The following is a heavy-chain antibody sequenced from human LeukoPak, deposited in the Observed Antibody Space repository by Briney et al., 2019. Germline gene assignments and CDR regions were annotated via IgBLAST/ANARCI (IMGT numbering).Heavy chain of an antibody. CDR1: GGSISSSNW. D-gene: IGHD3-10*01. V-gene: IGHV4-4*02. CDR3: ARNSHYGSGLIRDPHDAFDI. CDR2: IYHSGST. Sequence: SETLSLTCAVSGGSISSSNWWSWVRQPPGKGLEWIGEIYHSGSTNYNPSLKSRVTISVDKSKNQFSLKLSSVTAADTAVYYCARNSHYGSGLIRDPHDAFDIWGQGTMVTVSS. J-gene: IGHJ3*02.